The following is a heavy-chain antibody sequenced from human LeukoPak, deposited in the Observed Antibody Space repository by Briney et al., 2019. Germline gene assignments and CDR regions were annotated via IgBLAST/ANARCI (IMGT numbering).Heavy chain of an antibody. V-gene: IGHV4-34*01. J-gene: IGHJ4*02. Sequence: SETLSLTCAVYGGSFSGYYWSWIRQPPGKGLEWIGEINHSGSTNYNPSLKSRVTISVDTSKNQFSLKLSSVTAADTAVYYCARQARRGFDYWGQGTLVTVSS. D-gene: IGHD6-6*01. CDR2: INHSGST. CDR3: ARQARRGFDY. CDR1: GGSFSGYY.